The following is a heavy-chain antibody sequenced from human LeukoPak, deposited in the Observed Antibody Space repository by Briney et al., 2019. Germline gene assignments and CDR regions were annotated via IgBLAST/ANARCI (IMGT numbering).Heavy chain of an antibody. D-gene: IGHD3-9*01. CDR1: GGSISSDY. V-gene: IGHV4-59*01. J-gene: IGHJ4*02. CDR3: ARSLDWFIFDY. CDR2: IYYSGST. Sequence: SETLSLTCTVSGGSISSDYWTWLRQPPGKGLEWVGYIYYSGSTNYNPSLKRRVTISVDTYKNQFSLKLSSVTAADTAVYYCARSLDWFIFDYWGQGTLVTVSS.